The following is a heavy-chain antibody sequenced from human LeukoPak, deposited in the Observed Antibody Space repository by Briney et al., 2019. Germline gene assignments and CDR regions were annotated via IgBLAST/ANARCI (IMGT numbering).Heavy chain of an antibody. D-gene: IGHD4-23*01. Sequence: SGTLSLTCTVSGGSISSGDYYWSWIRQPPGKGLEWIGYIYYSGSTYYSPSLKSRVTISVDTSKNQFSLKLSSVTAADTAVYYCARVDYGGNSYYYYGMDVWGQGTTVTVSS. CDR3: ARVDYGGNSYYYYGMDV. J-gene: IGHJ6*02. CDR1: GGSISSGDYY. V-gene: IGHV4-30-4*01. CDR2: IYYSGST.